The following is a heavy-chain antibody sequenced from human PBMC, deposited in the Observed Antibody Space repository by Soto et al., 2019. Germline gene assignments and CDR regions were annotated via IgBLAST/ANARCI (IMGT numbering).Heavy chain of an antibody. D-gene: IGHD4-4*01. CDR1: GYTLSDYF. CDR2: INPDSGTP. Sequence: ASVKVSCKASGYTLSDYFIHWVRQAPGQGLEWMGWINPDSGTPYYAQKFKGRVTMTRDTSLGTAYLEMNSLRAEDTAVYYCAKDLDDYSSAIDFWGQGTLVTVSS. J-gene: IGHJ4*02. CDR3: AKDLDDYSSAIDF. V-gene: IGHV1-2*02.